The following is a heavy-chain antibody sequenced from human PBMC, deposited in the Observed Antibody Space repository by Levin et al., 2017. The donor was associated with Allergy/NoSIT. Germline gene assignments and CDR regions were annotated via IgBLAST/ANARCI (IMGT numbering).Heavy chain of an antibody. V-gene: IGHV1-69*13. D-gene: IGHD2-2*01. J-gene: IGHJ6*02. CDR3: ARDGSTSYPHWVSYGMDV. Sequence: GASVKVSCKASGGTFSSYAISWVRQAPGQGLEWMGGIIPIFGTANYAQKFQGRVTITADESTSTAYMELSSLRSEDTAVYYCARDGSTSYPHWVSYGMDVWGQGTTVTVSS. CDR2: IIPIFGTA. CDR1: GGTFSSYA.